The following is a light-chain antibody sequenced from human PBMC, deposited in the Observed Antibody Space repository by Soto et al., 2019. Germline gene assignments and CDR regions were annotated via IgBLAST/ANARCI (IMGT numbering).Light chain of an antibody. CDR2: WAS. CDR1: QSVFYSCPNKNY. CDR3: QQYYSTPLT. J-gene: IGKJ4*01. Sequence: DIVLTQSPDSLAVSLGERATINCKSSQSVFYSCPNKNYLAWYQQKPGQPPKLLIYWASTREAGVPDRFSGSGSGTDFTLTISSLQAEDVAVYYCQQYYSTPLTFGGGTKVEIK. V-gene: IGKV4-1*01.